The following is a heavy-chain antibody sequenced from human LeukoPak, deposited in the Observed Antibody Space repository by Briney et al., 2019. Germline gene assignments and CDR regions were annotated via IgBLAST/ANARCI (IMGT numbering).Heavy chain of an antibody. J-gene: IGHJ4*02. V-gene: IGHV3-74*01. Sequence: GGSLRLSCAASGFTFSSYLMHWVRQAPGKGLLWVSRLSPDESTTAYADSVKGRFTISRDNAKNTLYLQMNSLRAEDTAVYYCVRGTYGYNYGSLDYWGQGTLVTVSS. CDR3: VRGTYGYNYGSLDY. CDR1: GFTFSSYL. CDR2: LSPDESTT. D-gene: IGHD5-24*01.